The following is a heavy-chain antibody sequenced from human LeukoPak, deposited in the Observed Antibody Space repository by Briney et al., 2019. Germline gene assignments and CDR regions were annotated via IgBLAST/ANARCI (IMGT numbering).Heavy chain of an antibody. CDR2: MHNGVHT. CDR3: AAKIKRDYGDTNYDY. V-gene: IGHV4-59*01. CDR1: TPSLSIYY. J-gene: IGHJ4*02. Sequence: PSETLSLTYTVPTPSLSIYYWSWIRQPPGKGLEWIGYMHNGVHTNYNPSLKSRVTISGDTSKNQLSLKLTSVTDETTVFYYGAAKIKRDYGDTNYDYWGQGTLVTVSS. D-gene: IGHD4/OR15-4a*01.